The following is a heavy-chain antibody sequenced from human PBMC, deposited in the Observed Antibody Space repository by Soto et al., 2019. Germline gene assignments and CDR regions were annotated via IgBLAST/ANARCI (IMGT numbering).Heavy chain of an antibody. J-gene: IGHJ6*02. V-gene: IGHV3-72*01. CDR2: IRRKANSYTT. Sequence: EVQLVESGGGLVQPGGSLRLSCAASGLIFSDYHMDWVRQAPGKGLEWVGRIRRKANSYTTEYAASVKGRVTISRDDAKNSRYLQMNSLKSEDTAVYYCAMLGGWSGGSSGMDVWGQGTTVTVSS. CDR3: AMLGGWSGGSSGMDV. D-gene: IGHD3-10*02. CDR1: GLIFSDYH.